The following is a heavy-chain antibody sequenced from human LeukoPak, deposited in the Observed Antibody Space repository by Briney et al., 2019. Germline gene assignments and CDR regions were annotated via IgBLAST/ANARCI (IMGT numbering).Heavy chain of an antibody. J-gene: IGHJ4*02. CDR2: IHSSGAT. CDR1: GFTGSNNY. D-gene: IGHD2-21*02. CDR3: TVFGDLNP. V-gene: IGHV3-53*01. Sequence: PGGSLRLSCAASGFTGSNNYVSWVRQAPGMGLEWVSAIHSSGATCYADSVKGRFTISRDTSKNTLYLQISSLRVEDTAVYYCTVFGDLNPRGQGTLVTV.